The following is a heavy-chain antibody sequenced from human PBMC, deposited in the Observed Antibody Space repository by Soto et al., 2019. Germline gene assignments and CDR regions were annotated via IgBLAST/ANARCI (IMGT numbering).Heavy chain of an antibody. D-gene: IGHD5-18*01. CDR2: LNPSGGST. CDR3: ARSVDTAMALRSGY. V-gene: IGHV1-46*01. CDR1: GYTFTSYY. Sequence: QVQLVQSGAEVKKPGASVKVSCKASGYTFTSYYMHWVRQSPGQGLEWMGILNPSGGSTSYAQKLQGRVTMIRDTSTSTVYMELSSLRSEDTAVYYCARSVDTAMALRSGYWGQGTLVTVSS. J-gene: IGHJ4*02.